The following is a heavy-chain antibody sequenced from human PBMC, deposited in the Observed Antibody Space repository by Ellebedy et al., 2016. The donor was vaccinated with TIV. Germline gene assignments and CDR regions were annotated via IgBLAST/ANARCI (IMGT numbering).Heavy chain of an antibody. V-gene: IGHV1-46*01. CDR1: GYTFTSYY. CDR3: ARSILEDIVVVVAATPEAFDI. J-gene: IGHJ3*02. D-gene: IGHD2-15*01. CDR2: INPSGGGT. Sequence: AASVKVSCKASGYTFTSYYMHWARQAPGQGLEWMGLINPSGGGTTYAQKFQGRVTMTRDTSTSTVYMDLSSLRSEDTAVYYCARSILEDIVVVVAATPEAFDIWGQGTMVTVSS.